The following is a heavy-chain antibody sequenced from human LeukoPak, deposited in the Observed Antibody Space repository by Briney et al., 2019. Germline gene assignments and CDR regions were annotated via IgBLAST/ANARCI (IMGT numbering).Heavy chain of an antibody. Sequence: GGSLRLSCAASGFTFGSYSMNWVRPAPGKGLEWVSSISSSSSYIYYADSVKGRFTISRDNAKNSLYLQMNSLRAEDTAVYYCAREVTTVVTRFFDYWGQGTLVTVSS. J-gene: IGHJ4*02. CDR3: AREVTTVVTRFFDY. D-gene: IGHD4-23*01. V-gene: IGHV3-21*01. CDR2: ISSSSSYI. CDR1: GFTFGSYS.